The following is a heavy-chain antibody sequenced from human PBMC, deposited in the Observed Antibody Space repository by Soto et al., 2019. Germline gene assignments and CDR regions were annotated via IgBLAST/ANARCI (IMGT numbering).Heavy chain of an antibody. Sequence: SGPTLVNPTETLTLTCTVSGFSLSKARMGVSWIRQPPGKALEWLAHIFWNDERSYNASLKSRLTISRDTSKSQVVLTMTNVDPVDTGTYFCARALREELPIYYFDSWGQGTLVTVSS. D-gene: IGHD1-7*01. CDR1: GFSLSKARMG. J-gene: IGHJ4*02. CDR3: ARALREELPIYYFDS. V-gene: IGHV2-26*01. CDR2: IFWNDER.